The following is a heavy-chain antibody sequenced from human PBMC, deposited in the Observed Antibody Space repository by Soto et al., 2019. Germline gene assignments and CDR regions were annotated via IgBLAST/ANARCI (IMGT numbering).Heavy chain of an antibody. CDR1: GFTFTNAW. CDR3: TTGTMIIVVRGNTDALDI. D-gene: IGHD3-22*01. V-gene: IGHV3-15*07. Sequence: PGGSLRLSCAASGFTFTNAWMNWVRQAPGKGLELVGRIKSSSDGGTIDYAAPVKDRFAISRDDSKNTLYLQMNSLKTEDTAVYYCTTGTMIIVVRGNTDALDIWGQGTMVTVSS. CDR2: IKSSSDGGTI. J-gene: IGHJ3*02.